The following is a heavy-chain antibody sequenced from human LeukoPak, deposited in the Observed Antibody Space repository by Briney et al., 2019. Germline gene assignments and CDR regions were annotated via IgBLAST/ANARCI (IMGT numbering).Heavy chain of an antibody. V-gene: IGHV3-21*05. J-gene: IGHJ1*01. Sequence: PGGSLRLSCAASGFTFSSYSMNWVRQAPGKGLEWVSYISSSSSYIYYADSVKGRFTISRDNAKNSLYLQMNSLRAEDTAVYYCARSSSGWPHGVLQHWGQGTLVTVSS. D-gene: IGHD6-19*01. CDR1: GFTFSSYS. CDR2: ISSSSSYI. CDR3: ARSSSGWPHGVLQH.